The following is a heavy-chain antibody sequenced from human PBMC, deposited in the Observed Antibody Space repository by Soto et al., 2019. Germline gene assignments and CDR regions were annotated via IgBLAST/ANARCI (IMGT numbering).Heavy chain of an antibody. J-gene: IGHJ4*02. V-gene: IGHV1-69*13. CDR2: IIPIFGTA. CDR1: GGTFSSYA. CDR3: ARTPCGDCPPLYFDY. Sequence: SVKVSCKASGGTFSSYAISWVRQAPGQGLEWMGGIIPIFGTANYAQKFQGRVTITADESTSTAYMELSSLGSEDTAVYYCARTPCGDCPPLYFDYWGQGTLVTVSS. D-gene: IGHD2-21*02.